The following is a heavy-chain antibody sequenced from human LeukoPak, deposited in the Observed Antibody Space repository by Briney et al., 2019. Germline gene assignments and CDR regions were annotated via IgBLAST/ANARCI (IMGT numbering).Heavy chain of an antibody. J-gene: IGHJ4*02. CDR1: GGTFSSFA. CDR2: IIPIFATS. D-gene: IGHD5-24*01. CDR3: AYSDGPTRPFDY. Sequence: GSSVKVSCKASGGTFSSFAITWMRQAPGQGLEWMGGIIPIFATSNYAQKFQGRVTITADESSSTAYMELSSLRSEDTAVYYCAYSDGPTRPFDYWGQGTLVTVSS. V-gene: IGHV1-69*01.